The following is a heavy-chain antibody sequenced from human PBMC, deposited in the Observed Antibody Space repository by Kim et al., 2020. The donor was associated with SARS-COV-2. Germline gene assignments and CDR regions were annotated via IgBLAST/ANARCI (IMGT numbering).Heavy chain of an antibody. V-gene: IGHV3-11*05. D-gene: IGHD3-22*01. CDR2: ISSSSSYT. Sequence: EGSLRLSCAASGFTFSDYYMSWIRQAPGKGLEWVSYISSSSSYTNYADSVKGRFTISRDNAKNSLYLQMNSLRAEDTAVYYCARDHSTYYYDSSGYYRALTPEYYYYGMDVWGQGTTVTVSS. CDR1: GFTFSDYY. J-gene: IGHJ6*02. CDR3: ARDHSTYYYDSSGYYRALTPEYYYYGMDV.